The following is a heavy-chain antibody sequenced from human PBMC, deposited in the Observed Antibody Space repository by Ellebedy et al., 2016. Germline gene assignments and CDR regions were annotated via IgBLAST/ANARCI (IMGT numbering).Heavy chain of an antibody. V-gene: IGHV3-30*18. CDR1: GFTFSSYG. J-gene: IGHJ6*02. CDR2: ISYDGSNK. D-gene: IGHD2-2*01. Sequence: GESLKISCAASGFTFSSYGMHWVRQAPGKGLEWVAVISYDGSNKYYADSVKGRFTISRDNSKNTLYLQMNSLRAEDTAVYYCAKASGYCSSTSCYGGARGIGMDVWGQGTTVTVSS. CDR3: AKASGYCSSTSCYGGARGIGMDV.